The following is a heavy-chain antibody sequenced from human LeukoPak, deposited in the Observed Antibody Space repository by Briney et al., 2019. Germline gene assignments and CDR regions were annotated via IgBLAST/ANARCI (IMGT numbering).Heavy chain of an antibody. Sequence: GGSLRLSCAASGFTVSSNYMSWVRQAPGKGLEWVSVIYSGGSTYYADSVKGRFTISRDNSKNTLYLQMNSLRAEDTAVYYCARERDYKGSVDYWGQGILVTVSS. V-gene: IGHV3-66*02. D-gene: IGHD4-11*01. CDR3: ARERDYKGSVDY. CDR2: IYSGGST. J-gene: IGHJ4*02. CDR1: GFTVSSNY.